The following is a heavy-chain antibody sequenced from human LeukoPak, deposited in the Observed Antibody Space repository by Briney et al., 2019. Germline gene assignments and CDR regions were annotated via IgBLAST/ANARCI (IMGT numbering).Heavy chain of an antibody. V-gene: IGHV3-30*01. Sequence: GGSLRLSCAASGFTFSSYAMHWVRQAPGKGLEWVAVISYDGSNKYYADSVKGRFTISRDNSKNTLYLQMNSLRAEDTAVYYCARDAATLDAFDIWGQGTMVTVSS. CDR3: ARDAATLDAFDI. J-gene: IGHJ3*02. CDR2: ISYDGSNK. D-gene: IGHD6-25*01. CDR1: GFTFSSYA.